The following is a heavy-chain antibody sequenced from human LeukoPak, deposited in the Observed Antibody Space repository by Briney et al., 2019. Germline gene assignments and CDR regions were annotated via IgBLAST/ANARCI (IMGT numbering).Heavy chain of an antibody. CDR2: ISSSSSYI. CDR3: ARDSKSNYYDSSGYYLNWFDP. J-gene: IGHJ5*02. CDR1: GXTFSSYS. Sequence: GGSLRLSCAASGXTFSSYSMNWVRQAPGKGLEWVSSISSSSSYIYYADSVKGRFTISRDNAKNSLYLQMNSLRAEDTAVYYCARDSKSNYYDSSGYYLNWFDPWGQGTLVTVSS. D-gene: IGHD3-22*01. V-gene: IGHV3-21*01.